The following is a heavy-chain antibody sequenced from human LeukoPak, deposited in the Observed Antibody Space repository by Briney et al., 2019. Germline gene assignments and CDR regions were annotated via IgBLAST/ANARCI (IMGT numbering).Heavy chain of an antibody. CDR3: ARHWSGSGDYYPFDY. D-gene: IGHD3-10*01. CDR1: GGSISNYY. Sequence: SETLSLTCTVFGGSISNYYWSWIRQPPGKGLEWIGYIYYSGSTNYNPSLESRVTISVDTSKNQVSLKLSSVTAADTAVYYCARHWSGSGDYYPFDYWGQGTLVTVSS. CDR2: IYYSGST. J-gene: IGHJ4*02. V-gene: IGHV4-59*08.